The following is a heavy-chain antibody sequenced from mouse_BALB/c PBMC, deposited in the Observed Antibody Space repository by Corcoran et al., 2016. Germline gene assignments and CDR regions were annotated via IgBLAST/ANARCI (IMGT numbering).Heavy chain of an antibody. Sequence: QVQLLQSGPELVKPGASVKISCKASGYSFTSYYIHWVKQRPGQGLEWIGWIFPGSGNTKYNEKFKGKATLTGETSSSTAYMQLSSPTSEDSAVDFCANYDYDRDAMDYWGRGTSVTVSS. CDR2: IFPGSGNT. CDR3: ANYDYDRDAMDY. J-gene: IGHJ4*01. V-gene: IGHV1-66*01. D-gene: IGHD2-4*01. CDR1: GYSFTSYY.